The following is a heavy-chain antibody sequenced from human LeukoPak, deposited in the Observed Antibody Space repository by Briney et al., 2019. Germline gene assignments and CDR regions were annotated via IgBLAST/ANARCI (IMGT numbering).Heavy chain of an antibody. Sequence: GASVKVSCKASGYTFTGYGISWVRQAPGQGLEWMGWISAYNGNTNYAQKLQGRVTMTTDTSTSTAYMELRSLRSDDTAVYYCARDPDDRSGLDAFETWGQGTKVTVS. CDR1: GYTFTGYG. V-gene: IGHV1-18*01. J-gene: IGHJ3*02. CDR2: ISAYNGNT. D-gene: IGHD3-22*01. CDR3: ARDPDDRSGLDAFET.